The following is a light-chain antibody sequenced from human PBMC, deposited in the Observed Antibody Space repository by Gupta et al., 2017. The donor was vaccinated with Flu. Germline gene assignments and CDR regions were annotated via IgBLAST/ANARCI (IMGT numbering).Light chain of an antibody. V-gene: IGKV1-39*01. CDR1: QSISSY. CDR2: AAS. Sequence: DIQMTQSASSLSASVGDRVTITCRASQSISSYLNWYQQKPGKDPKLLIYAASSLQSGVPSRFSGSGSGTDFTLTISSLQPEDFATYYCQQSYSTPVTFGQGTKLEIK. CDR3: QQSYSTPVT. J-gene: IGKJ2*01.